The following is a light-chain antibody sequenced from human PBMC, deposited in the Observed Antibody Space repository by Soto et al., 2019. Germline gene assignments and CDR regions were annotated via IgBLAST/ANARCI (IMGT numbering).Light chain of an antibody. J-gene: IGKJ1*01. CDR3: QHYNSYSEA. Sequence: EIVLTQSPGTLSLSPGERATLSCRASQTVSSTYLAWYQHKPGQAPRLLIYGASSRATDIPDRFSGSGSGTDFTLTIARLEPEDFATYYCQHYNSYSEAFGQGTKVELK. CDR1: QTVSSTY. V-gene: IGKV3-20*01. CDR2: GAS.